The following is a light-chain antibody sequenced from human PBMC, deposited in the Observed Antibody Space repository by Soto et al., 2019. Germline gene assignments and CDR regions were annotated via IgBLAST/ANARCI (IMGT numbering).Light chain of an antibody. V-gene: IGKV1-39*01. CDR3: QQSYATVRT. Sequence: DIQMTQSPSTLSASLGDRVTITCRASQTITRWMAWYQQKPGKAPRLLIYAASRLQSGVPARFSGSGAETDFTLTITSLQPEDFGIYYCQQSYATVRTFGGGTKVDIK. CDR2: AAS. CDR1: QTITRW. J-gene: IGKJ4*01.